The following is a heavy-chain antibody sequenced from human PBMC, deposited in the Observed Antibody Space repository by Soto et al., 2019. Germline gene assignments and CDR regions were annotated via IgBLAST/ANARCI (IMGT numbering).Heavy chain of an antibody. CDR1: GGTFSSYA. CDR3: ARDPHKTQYGDYGGYYYYGMDV. Sequence: QVQLVQSGAEVKKPGSSVKVSCKASGGTFSSYAISWVRQAPGQGLEWMGGIIPIFGTANYAQKFQGRVTITADESTSXXYXEXXSLRSEDTAVYYCARDPHKTQYGDYGGYYYYGMDVWGQGTTVTVSS. V-gene: IGHV1-69*12. J-gene: IGHJ6*02. CDR2: IIPIFGTA. D-gene: IGHD4-17*01.